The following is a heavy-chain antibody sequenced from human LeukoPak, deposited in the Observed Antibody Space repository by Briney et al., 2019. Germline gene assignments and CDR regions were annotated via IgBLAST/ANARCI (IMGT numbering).Heavy chain of an antibody. D-gene: IGHD3-22*01. CDR3: ARVRNYYDSPHLDY. J-gene: IGHJ4*02. CDR1: GGSISSGGYY. CDR2: IYYSGGT. V-gene: IGHV4-31*03. Sequence: SQTLYLTCTVSGGSISSGGYYWSWIRQHPGKGLEWIGYIYYSGGTYYNPPLKSRVTISVDTSKNQFSLKLSSVTAADTAVYYCARVRNYYDSPHLDYWGQGTLVTVSS.